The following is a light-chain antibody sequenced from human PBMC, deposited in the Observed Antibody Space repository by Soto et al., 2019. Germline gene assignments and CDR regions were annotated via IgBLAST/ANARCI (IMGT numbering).Light chain of an antibody. CDR2: ENN. V-gene: IGLV1-51*02. Sequence: QSVLTQPPSVSAAPGQKVTISCSWSYSNIGHNYVSWYQQLPGTAPRLLIYENNRRPSGIPDRVSGSKSGTSATLDITGLQTGDEADYYCGTWDSSLSDGAVFGGGTQLTVL. CDR3: GTWDSSLSDGAV. CDR1: YSNIGHNY. J-gene: IGLJ7*01.